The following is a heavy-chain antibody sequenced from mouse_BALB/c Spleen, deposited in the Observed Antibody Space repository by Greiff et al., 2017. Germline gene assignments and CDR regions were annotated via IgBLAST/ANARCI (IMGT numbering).Heavy chain of an antibody. V-gene: IGHV7-3*02. D-gene: IGHD2-4*01. J-gene: IGHJ4*01. CDR1: GFTFTDYY. CDR3: ARDTYYDHGDYAMDY. Sequence: EVQRVESGGGLVQPGGSLRLSCATSGFTFTDYYMSWVRQPPGKALEWLGFIRNKANGYTTEYSASVKGRFTISRDNSQSILYLQMNTLRAEDSATYYCARDTYYDHGDYAMDYWGQGTSVTVSS. CDR2: IRNKANGYTT.